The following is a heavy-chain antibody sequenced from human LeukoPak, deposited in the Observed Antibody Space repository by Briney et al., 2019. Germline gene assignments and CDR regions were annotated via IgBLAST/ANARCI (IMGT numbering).Heavy chain of an antibody. CDR1: GASISSGDYY. CDR2: VYYIGST. D-gene: IGHD2-15*01. Sequence: SETLSLTCTVSGASISSGDYYWSWIRQPPGKGLEYIGYVYYIGSTYYNPSLTSRVSISEDKSKNQFSLKLSSVTAADTAVYYCARDRGGDCSGGSCYLNNWFDPWGQGTLVTVSS. CDR3: ARDRGGDCSGGSCYLNNWFDP. J-gene: IGHJ5*02. V-gene: IGHV4-30-4*01.